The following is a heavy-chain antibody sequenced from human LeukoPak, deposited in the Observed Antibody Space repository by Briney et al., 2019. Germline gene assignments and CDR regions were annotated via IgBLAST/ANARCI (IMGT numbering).Heavy chain of an antibody. CDR1: GFTFSTYG. V-gene: IGHV3-30*02. CDR3: AKAPVTSCRGAFCYPFDF. Sequence: PGGSLILSCAASGFTFSTYGMHWVRQAPGKGLEWVAFIRYDKTGKYYADSVKGRFTISRDNSRNTMYLQMNSLRAEDAAVYYCAKAPVTSCRGAFCYPFDFWGQGTLVTVSS. J-gene: IGHJ4*02. D-gene: IGHD2-15*01. CDR2: IRYDKTGK.